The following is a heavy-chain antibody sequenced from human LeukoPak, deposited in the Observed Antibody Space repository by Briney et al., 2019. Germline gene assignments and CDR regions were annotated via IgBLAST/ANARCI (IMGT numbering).Heavy chain of an antibody. J-gene: IGHJ6*03. V-gene: IGHV3-53*01. CDR2: IYSGGST. Sequence: PGGSLRLSCAASGFTVSSNYMSWVRQAPGKGLEWVSVIYSGGSTYYADSVKGRFTISRDNSKNTLYLQMNSLRAEDTAVYYCARLPKGYYYYMDVWGKGTTVTVSS. CDR1: GFTVSSNY. CDR3: ARLPKGYYYYMDV.